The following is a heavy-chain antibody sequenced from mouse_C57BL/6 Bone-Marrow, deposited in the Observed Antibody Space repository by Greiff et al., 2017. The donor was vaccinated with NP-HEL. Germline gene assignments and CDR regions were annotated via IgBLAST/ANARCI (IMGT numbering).Heavy chain of an antibody. V-gene: IGHV5-16*01. J-gene: IGHJ4*01. Sequence: EVKLMESEGGLVQPGSSMKLSCTASGFTFSDYYMAWVRQVPEKGLEWVANINYDGSSTYYLDSLKSRFIISRDNAKNILYLQMSSLKSEDTATYYCARFLSYAMDYWGQGTSVTVSS. CDR3: ARFLSYAMDY. CDR2: INYDGSST. CDR1: GFTFSDYY.